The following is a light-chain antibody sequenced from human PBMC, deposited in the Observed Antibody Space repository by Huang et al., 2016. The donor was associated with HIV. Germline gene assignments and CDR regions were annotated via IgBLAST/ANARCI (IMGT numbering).Light chain of an antibody. J-gene: IGKJ4*01. CDR1: QSVSSSY. CDR3: QQYGSSPPLT. CDR2: GAS. V-gene: IGKV3-20*01. Sequence: EIVLTQSPGTLSLSPGERATLSCRASQSVSSSYFAWYQQKPGQAPRLLIHGASSRATGIPDRFSGSGSGTEFTLTISRLEPEDFAVYYCQQYGSSPPLTFGGGTKVEIK.